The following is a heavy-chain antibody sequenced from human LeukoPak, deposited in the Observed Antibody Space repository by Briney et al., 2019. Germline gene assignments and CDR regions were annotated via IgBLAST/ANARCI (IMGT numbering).Heavy chain of an antibody. CDR2: ISSSSNTM. Sequence: HPGGSLRLSCAASGFTFSSYSMNWVRQAPGKGLEWVSYISSSSNTMYYADPVKGRFTISRDNAKNSLYLQMNSLRDEDMAVYYCARDGGLYSGTSYFDYWGQGTLVTVSS. V-gene: IGHV3-48*02. D-gene: IGHD1-26*01. J-gene: IGHJ4*02. CDR1: GFTFSSYS. CDR3: ARDGGLYSGTSYFDY.